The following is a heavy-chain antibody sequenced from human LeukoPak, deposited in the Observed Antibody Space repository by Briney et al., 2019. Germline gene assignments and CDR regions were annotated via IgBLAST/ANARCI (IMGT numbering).Heavy chain of an antibody. CDR3: ARDRSDQRYSSGWYYFDY. CDR2: ISAYNGNT. Sequence: ASVEVSCKASGYTFTSYGISWVRQAPGQGLEWMGWISAYNGNTNYAQKFQGRVTMTTDTSTSTAYMELRSLRSDDTAVYYCARDRSDQRYSSGWYYFDYWGQGTLVTVSS. J-gene: IGHJ4*02. D-gene: IGHD6-19*01. CDR1: GYTFTSYG. V-gene: IGHV1-18*01.